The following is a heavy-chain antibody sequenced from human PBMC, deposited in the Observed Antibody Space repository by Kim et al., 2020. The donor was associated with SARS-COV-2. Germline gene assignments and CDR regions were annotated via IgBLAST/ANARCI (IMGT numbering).Heavy chain of an antibody. CDR1: GGSFSGYY. CDR2: INHSGST. CDR3: ARLLNYGSGSYSVSEEG. V-gene: IGHV4-34*01. D-gene: IGHD3-10*01. Sequence: SETLSLTCAVYGGSFSGYYWSWIRQPPGKGLEWIGEINHSGSTNYNPSLKSRVTISVDTSKNQFSLKLSSVTAADTAVYYCARLLNYGSGSYSVSEEGWGQGTLVTVSS. J-gene: IGHJ4*02.